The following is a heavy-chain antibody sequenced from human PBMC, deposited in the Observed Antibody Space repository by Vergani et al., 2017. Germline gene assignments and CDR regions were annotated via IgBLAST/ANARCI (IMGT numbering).Heavy chain of an antibody. J-gene: IGHJ6*03. CDR3: AKAKFCTNGVCYSVVYYYYYYRDV. D-gene: IGHD2-8*01. Sequence: EVQLLESGGGLVQPGGSLRLSCAASGFTFSSYAMSWVRQAPGKGLEWVSAISGSGGSTYYADSVKGRFTISRDNSKNTLYLQMNSLRAEDTAVYYCAKAKFCTNGVCYSVVYYYYYYRDVWGKGTAVTVSS. V-gene: IGHV3-23*01. CDR1: GFTFSSYA. CDR2: ISGSGGST.